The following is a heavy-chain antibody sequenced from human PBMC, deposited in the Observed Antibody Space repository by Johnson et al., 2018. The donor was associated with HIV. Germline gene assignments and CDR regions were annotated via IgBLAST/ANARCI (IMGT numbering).Heavy chain of an antibody. Sequence: QVQLVESGGGVVQPGRSLRLSCAASGFTFSSYAMHWVRQAPGKGLEWVAVISYDGSNKDYADSVKGRFTISRENAKNSLYLQMNSLRAEDTALYYCAREGGSYKDDAFDIWGQGTMVTVSS. CDR2: ISYDGSNK. D-gene: IGHD1-26*01. J-gene: IGHJ3*02. V-gene: IGHV3-30-3*01. CDR1: GFTFSSYA. CDR3: AREGGSYKDDAFDI.